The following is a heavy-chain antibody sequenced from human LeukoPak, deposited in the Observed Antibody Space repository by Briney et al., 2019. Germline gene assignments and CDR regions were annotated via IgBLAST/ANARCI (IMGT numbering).Heavy chain of an antibody. CDR3: ARGGYYGSGNDFRFDP. Sequence: PSETLSLTCTVSSGSISSYYWSWIRQPPGKGLEWIGYIYYSGSTNYKPSLKSRVTISVDTSKNQSSLKLSSVTAADTAVYYCARGGYYGSGNDFRFDPWGQGTLVTVSS. J-gene: IGHJ5*02. CDR2: IYYSGST. CDR1: SGSISSYY. V-gene: IGHV4-59*01. D-gene: IGHD3-10*01.